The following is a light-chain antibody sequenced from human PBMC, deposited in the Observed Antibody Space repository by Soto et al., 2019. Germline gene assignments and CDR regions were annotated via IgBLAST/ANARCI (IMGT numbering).Light chain of an antibody. CDR3: QQRSNWPIT. V-gene: IGKV3-11*01. CDR1: QSVSSN. J-gene: IGKJ5*01. Sequence: EIVLTQSPATLSLSPGERVTLPCRASQSVSSNLAWYQQKPGQAPRLLIYDASNRATGIPARFSGSGSGTDFTLTISSLEPEDFAVYYCQQRSNWPITFGQGTRLEIK. CDR2: DAS.